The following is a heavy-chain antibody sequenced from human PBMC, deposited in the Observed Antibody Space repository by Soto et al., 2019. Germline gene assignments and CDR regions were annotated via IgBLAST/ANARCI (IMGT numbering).Heavy chain of an antibody. V-gene: IGHV4-59*01. Sequence: ETLSLTCTVSGGSISSYYWSWVRQPPGKGLEWIGYIYYSGSTNYNPSLKSRVTISVDTSKNQFSLKLSSVTAADTAVYYRARQMRGATISIYYYGMDVWGQGTTVTVSS. CDR1: GGSISSYY. CDR3: ARQMRGATISIYYYGMDV. CDR2: IYYSGST. J-gene: IGHJ6*02. D-gene: IGHD5-12*01.